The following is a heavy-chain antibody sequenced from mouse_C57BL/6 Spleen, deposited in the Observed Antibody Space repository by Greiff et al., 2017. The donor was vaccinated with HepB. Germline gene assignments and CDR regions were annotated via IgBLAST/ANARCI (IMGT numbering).Heavy chain of an antibody. V-gene: IGHV1-50*01. CDR3: ARHYDYGNFDY. Sequence: QVQLQQPGAELVKPGASVKLSCKASGYTFTSYWMQWVKQRPGQGLEWIGEIDPSDSYTNYNQKFKGKATLTVDTSSSTAYMQLSSLTSEDSAVYYCARHYDYGNFDYWGQGTTLTVSS. CDR2: IDPSDSYT. D-gene: IGHD2-4*01. CDR1: GYTFTSYW. J-gene: IGHJ2*01.